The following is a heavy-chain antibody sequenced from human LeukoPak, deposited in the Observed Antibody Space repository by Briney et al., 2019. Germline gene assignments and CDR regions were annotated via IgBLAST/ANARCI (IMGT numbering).Heavy chain of an antibody. Sequence: PGGSLRLSYETSGFAFSSYGMHWVRQAPGKGLEWVAVIWYDGSKKYYADSVKGRFTISRDNSKNTLYLQMNSLRAEDTAVYYCARDFRYTPDYWGQGTLVTVSS. CDR1: GFAFSSYG. J-gene: IGHJ4*02. V-gene: IGHV3-33*01. D-gene: IGHD5-18*01. CDR3: ARDFRYTPDY. CDR2: IWYDGSKK.